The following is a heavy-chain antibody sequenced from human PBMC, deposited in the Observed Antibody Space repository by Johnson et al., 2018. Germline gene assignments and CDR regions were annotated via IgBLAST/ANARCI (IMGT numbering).Heavy chain of an antibody. V-gene: IGHV3-33*01. CDR2: IWYDGSNK. J-gene: IGHJ3*02. CDR3: ARGGVEAYLGGDCYPAGAFDI. D-gene: IGHD2-21*02. CDR1: GFTFSSYG. Sequence: QVQLVESGGGVVQPGRSLRLSCAASGFTFSSYGMHWVRQAPGKGLEWVAVIWYDGSNKYYADSVKGRFTISRDNSKNTVYLQMNSRGAEDAGVYYCARGGVEAYLGGDCYPAGAFDIWGQGTMVTVSS.